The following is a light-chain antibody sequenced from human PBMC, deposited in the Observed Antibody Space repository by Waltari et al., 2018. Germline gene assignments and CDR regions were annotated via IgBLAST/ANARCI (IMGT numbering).Light chain of an antibody. CDR1: QSVSSD. V-gene: IGKV3-15*01. Sequence: EIVLTQSPATLYLSLGERVTLSCRASQSVSSDLAWYQQKRGQAPRLLIYGATTRATDVPGRFSASGSGTEFTLTISSLQSEDFAVYYCQQYNNWPPWTFGQGTKVEIK. J-gene: IGKJ1*01. CDR3: QQYNNWPPWT. CDR2: GAT.